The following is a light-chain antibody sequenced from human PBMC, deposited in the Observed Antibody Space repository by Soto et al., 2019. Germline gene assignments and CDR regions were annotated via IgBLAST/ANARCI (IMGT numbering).Light chain of an antibody. J-gene: IGLJ1*01. Sequence: QSALTQPASVSGSPGQSITISCTGTSSDVGGYNYVSWYQQYPGKAPKLMIYDVNNRPSGVSNRFSGSKSGNTASLTISGLQAEDEADYSCNSYTSSSTLVFGTGTKVTVL. CDR1: SSDVGGYNY. CDR2: DVN. V-gene: IGLV2-14*01. CDR3: NSYTSSSTLV.